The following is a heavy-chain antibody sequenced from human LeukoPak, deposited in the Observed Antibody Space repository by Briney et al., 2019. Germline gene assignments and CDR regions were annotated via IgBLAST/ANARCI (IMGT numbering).Heavy chain of an antibody. V-gene: IGHV1-2*02. D-gene: IGHD2-2*01. J-gene: IGHJ6*02. CDR3: ARERVVVPAAPWEPYYYYGMDV. Sequence: GASVKVSCKASGYTFTGYYMHWVRQAPGQGLEWMGWINPNGGGTNYAQKFQGRVTMTRDTSISTAYMELSRLRSDDTAVYYCARERVVVPAAPWEPYYYYGMDVWGQGTTVTVSS. CDR1: GYTFTGYY. CDR2: INPNGGGT.